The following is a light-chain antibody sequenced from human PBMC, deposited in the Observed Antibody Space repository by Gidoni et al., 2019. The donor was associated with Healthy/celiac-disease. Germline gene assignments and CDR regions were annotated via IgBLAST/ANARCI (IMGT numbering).Light chain of an antibody. V-gene: IGLV2-8*01. CDR1: SRDVGGHKY. J-gene: IGLJ2*01. Sequence: QSALTQHPPASVPPGPSVTISCTGTSRDVGGHKYVSWYQQHQGNTPKLLIYDVSNRPSGVPDRFSGSRAGYTASLTVSGLQAEDEADYSCSSYAVTNNFNVVFGGGTKLTV. CDR3: SSYAVTNNFNVV. CDR2: DVS.